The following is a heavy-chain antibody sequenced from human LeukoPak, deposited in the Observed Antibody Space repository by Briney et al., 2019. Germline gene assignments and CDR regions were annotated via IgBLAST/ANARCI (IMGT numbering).Heavy chain of an antibody. CDR1: RITFNSYV. CDR2: ISGSGGST. CDR3: AKNHGDYVYGAFDI. J-gene: IGHJ3*02. V-gene: IGHV3-23*01. Sequence: GGSLRLSCAASRITFNSYVMSWVRQAPGKGLEWVSGISGSGGSTYNADSVKGRFTISRDNSKNTLYLQMNSLRAEDTAVYYCAKNHGDYVYGAFDIWGQGTMVTVSS. D-gene: IGHD4-17*01.